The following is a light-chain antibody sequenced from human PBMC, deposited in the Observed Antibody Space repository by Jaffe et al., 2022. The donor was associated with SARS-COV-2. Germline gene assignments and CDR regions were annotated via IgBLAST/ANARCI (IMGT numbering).Light chain of an antibody. CDR2: GAS. V-gene: IGKV3-15*01. CDR3: QQYNNWPRT. Sequence: EIVITQSPATLSVSPGERATLSCRASQNVNNNFAWYQQKPGQAPRLLIYGASTRATGLPARFSGSGSGTEFTLTISSLQSGDFAIYYCQQYNNWPRTFGQGTKVEIK. J-gene: IGKJ1*01. CDR1: QNVNNN.